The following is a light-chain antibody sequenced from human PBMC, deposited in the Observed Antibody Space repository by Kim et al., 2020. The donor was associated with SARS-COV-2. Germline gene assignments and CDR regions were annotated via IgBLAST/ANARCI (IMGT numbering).Light chain of an antibody. CDR2: YDS. CDR1: NIGSKS. CDR3: QVWDSSGDHVV. J-gene: IGLJ2*01. V-gene: IGLV3-21*04. Sequence: SYELTQPPSVSVAPGKTARITCRGNNIGSKSVHWYQQRPGQAPVLVIYYDSDRPSGIPERFSGSNSGNTATLTISRVEAGDEADYYCQVWDSSGDHVVFGGGTKVTFL.